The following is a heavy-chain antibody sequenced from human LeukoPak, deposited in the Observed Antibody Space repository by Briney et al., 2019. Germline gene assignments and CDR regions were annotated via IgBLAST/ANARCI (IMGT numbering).Heavy chain of an antibody. CDR1: GYIFSNYA. V-gene: IGHV1-18*01. CDR3: ARDQLSRGVWFDP. CDR2: ISAYNGNT. Sequence: ASVKVSCKASGYIFSNYAISWVRQAPGQGLEWMGWISAYNGNTNYAQKLQGRVTMTTDTSTSTAYMELRSLRSDDTAVYYCARDQLSRGVWFDPWGQGTLVTVSS. J-gene: IGHJ5*02. D-gene: IGHD1-1*01.